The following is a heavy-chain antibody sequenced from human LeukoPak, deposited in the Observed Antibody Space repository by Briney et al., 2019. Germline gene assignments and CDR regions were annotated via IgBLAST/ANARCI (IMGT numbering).Heavy chain of an antibody. Sequence: GGSLRLSCGASGFYFSGYSMNWVRQAPGKGLEWVASINSGSTHMYYGDSVKGRFTISRDNAKNSLHLQMDSLRVEDTAVYFCARVEATTGRNYHYYYMDVWGKGTTVTVSS. V-gene: IGHV3-21*01. CDR1: GFYFSGYS. CDR3: ARVEATTGRNYHYYYMDV. J-gene: IGHJ6*03. D-gene: IGHD1-1*01. CDR2: INSGSTHM.